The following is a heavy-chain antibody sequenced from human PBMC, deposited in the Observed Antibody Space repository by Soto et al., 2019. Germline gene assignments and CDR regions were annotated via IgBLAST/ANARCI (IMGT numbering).Heavy chain of an antibody. V-gene: IGHV3-33*01. Sequence: GGSLRLSCEASGFIFSSYGMHWVRQARGKGLEWVAVIWYDGSNKNYADSVKGRFTITRDNSKNTLYLQMNSLRAEDTAVYYCASSISWGQGTLVTVS. CDR2: IWYDGSNK. CDR3: ASSIS. J-gene: IGHJ5*02. CDR1: GFIFSSYG.